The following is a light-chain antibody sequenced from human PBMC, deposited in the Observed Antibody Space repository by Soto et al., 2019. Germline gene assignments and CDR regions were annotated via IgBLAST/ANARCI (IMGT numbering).Light chain of an antibody. V-gene: IGKV3-20*01. CDR2: AAS. CDR3: QQFVTSPYT. J-gene: IGKJ3*01. CDR1: QTIRRTY. Sequence: EIVLTQSPGTLSLSPGERATLSCRASQTIRRTYIAWYQHKRGQAPRLLIFAASSRATGIPDRFSGSGSGTDFSLTISRLEPEDSAVYFCQQFVTSPYTFGPGTKVDIK.